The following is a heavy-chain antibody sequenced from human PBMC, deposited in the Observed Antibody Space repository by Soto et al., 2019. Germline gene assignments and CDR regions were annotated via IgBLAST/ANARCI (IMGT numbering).Heavy chain of an antibody. V-gene: IGHV3-23*01. J-gene: IGHJ1*01. Sequence: EVQLLESGGGLVQPGGSLRLSCAASGFTFSSSAMSWVRQAPGKGLDWVSAISGNGDTTYYADSVKGRFTISRDISKNTLYLQMNSLRAEDTAVYYCAKIRGYDFGSTTFQHWGQGTLVTVSS. CDR3: AKIRGYDFGSTTFQH. CDR2: ISGNGDTT. CDR1: GFTFSSSA. D-gene: IGHD5-12*01.